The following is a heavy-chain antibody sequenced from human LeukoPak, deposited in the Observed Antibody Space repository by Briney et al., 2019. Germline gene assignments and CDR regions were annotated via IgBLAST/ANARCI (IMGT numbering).Heavy chain of an antibody. CDR3: AKDTSIGKYCTNGVCSPFDY. Sequence: GGSLTLSCAGSGFTFSSYAMSWVRQAPRQGLEWVSAISDSGDYTSYADSVRGRFTISRDNSRNTLYLQMISLRPEDTAVYYCAKDTSIGKYCTNGVCSPFDYWGQGTLVTVSS. V-gene: IGHV3-23*01. D-gene: IGHD2-8*01. CDR1: GFTFSSYA. CDR2: ISDSGDYT. J-gene: IGHJ4*02.